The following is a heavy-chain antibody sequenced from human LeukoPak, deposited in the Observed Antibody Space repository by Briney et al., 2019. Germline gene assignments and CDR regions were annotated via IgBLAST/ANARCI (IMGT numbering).Heavy chain of an antibody. CDR1: GRSIRSYY. CDR3: ARQSYEGYSSNWYYWFDP. D-gene: IGHD6-13*01. Sequence: ETLSITSSVPGRSIRSYYWSWIRQPPGQGQEWISYITYSGSTNYNPSLKTRVTISVDTSKNQFSLKLTSVTAADTAVYYCARQSYEGYSSNWYYWFDPWGQGTLVTVSS. CDR2: ITYSGST. V-gene: IGHV4-59*08. J-gene: IGHJ5*02.